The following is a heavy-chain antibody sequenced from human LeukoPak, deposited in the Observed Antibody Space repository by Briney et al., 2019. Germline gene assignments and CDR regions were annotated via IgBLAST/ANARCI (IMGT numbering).Heavy chain of an antibody. CDR1: GFTFSTYG. V-gene: IGHV3-23*01. CDR2: ISGGGGST. CDR3: AKASPNSSGWYGGGGY. D-gene: IGHD6-19*01. J-gene: IGHJ4*02. Sequence: GGSLRLSCAASGFTFSTYGMSWVRQAPGKGLEWVSAISGGGGSTYYADSVKGRFTISGDNSKNTLYLQMNSLRAEDTAVYYCAKASPNSSGWYGGGGYWGQGTLVTVSS.